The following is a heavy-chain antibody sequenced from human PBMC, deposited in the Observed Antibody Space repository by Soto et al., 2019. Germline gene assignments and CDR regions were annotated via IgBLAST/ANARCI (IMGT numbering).Heavy chain of an antibody. D-gene: IGHD6-6*01. CDR1: GGSISSGGYY. Sequence: QVQLQESGPGLVKPSQTLSLTCTVSGGSISSGGYYWTWIRQHPGNGLEWIGDNYYSGITYYNPSLKSRAATALDTSKNQCALKLSSVTAADTAVYYCARGSSIAGLYYGMDVWGQGTTVTVSS. J-gene: IGHJ6*02. CDR2: NYYSGIT. CDR3: ARGSSIAGLYYGMDV. V-gene: IGHV4-31*03.